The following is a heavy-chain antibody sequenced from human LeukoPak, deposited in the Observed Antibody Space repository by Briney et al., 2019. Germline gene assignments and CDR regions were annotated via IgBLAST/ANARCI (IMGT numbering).Heavy chain of an antibody. J-gene: IGHJ4*02. CDR3: ARVSGYDWESFYDY. CDR2: IYYSGST. V-gene: IGHV4-59*01. D-gene: IGHD5-12*01. Sequence: SETLSLTCTVSGGPISSYYWSWIRQPPGKGLEWIGYIYYSGSTNYNPSLKSRVTISVDTSKNQFSLKLSSVTAADTAVYYCARVSGYDWESFYDYWGQGTLVTVSS. CDR1: GGPISSYY.